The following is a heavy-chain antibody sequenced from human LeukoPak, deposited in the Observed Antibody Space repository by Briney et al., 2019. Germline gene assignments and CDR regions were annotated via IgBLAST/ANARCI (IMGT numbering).Heavy chain of an antibody. J-gene: IGHJ3*02. CDR1: GFPFSSYW. CDR3: ARDGDLIVGATSDAFDI. CDR2: IKQDGSKK. D-gene: IGHD1-26*01. V-gene: IGHV3-7*03. Sequence: GGSLRLSCVASGFPFSSYWMTWVRQAPGKGLEWVANIKQDGSKKSYVDSVKGRFTISRDNAKNSLYLQMNSLRAEDTAVYYCARDGDLIVGATSDAFDIWGQGTMVTVSS.